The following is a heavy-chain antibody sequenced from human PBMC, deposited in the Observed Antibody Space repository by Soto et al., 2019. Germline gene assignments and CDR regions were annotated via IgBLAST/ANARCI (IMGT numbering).Heavy chain of an antibody. V-gene: IGHV1-69*13. D-gene: IGHD4-17*01. J-gene: IGHJ3*02. CDR2: IIPIFGTA. Sequence: EASVKVSCKASGGTFSSYAISWVRQAPGQGLEWMGGIIPIFGTANYAQKFQGRVTITADESTSTAYMELSSLRSEDTAVYYCASPNSLPDYGGNPGPNDAFDIWGQGTMVTVSS. CDR1: GGTFSSYA. CDR3: ASPNSLPDYGGNPGPNDAFDI.